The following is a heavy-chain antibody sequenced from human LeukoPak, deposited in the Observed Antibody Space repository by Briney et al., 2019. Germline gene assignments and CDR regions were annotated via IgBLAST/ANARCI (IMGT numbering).Heavy chain of an antibody. J-gene: IGHJ6*03. Sequence: ASVKVSCKSSGDTFTDYYIHWVRQAPGQGLEWMGWIDPKSGGTNYAQKFQGRVTMTRDTSISTAYMELSRLRSDDTAVYYCARTRITIFGVVPLNMDVWGKGTTVTVSS. D-gene: IGHD3-3*01. CDR2: IDPKSGGT. CDR1: GDTFTDYY. CDR3: ARTRITIFGVVPLNMDV. V-gene: IGHV1-2*02.